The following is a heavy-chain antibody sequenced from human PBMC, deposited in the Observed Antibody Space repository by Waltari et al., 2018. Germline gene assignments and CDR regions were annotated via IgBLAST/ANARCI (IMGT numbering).Heavy chain of an antibody. J-gene: IGHJ4*02. Sequence: EVQLVQSGAEVKKPGESLKISCKGSGYSFTSYWIGWVRQMPGKVLEWMVIIYPGDSDTRYSPSFQGQVTISADKSISTAYLQWSSLKASDTAMYYCARNYYDSSGYGGYFDYWGQGTLVTVSS. CDR3: ARNYYDSSGYGGYFDY. CDR2: IYPGDSDT. V-gene: IGHV5-51*01. D-gene: IGHD3-22*01. CDR1: GYSFTSYW.